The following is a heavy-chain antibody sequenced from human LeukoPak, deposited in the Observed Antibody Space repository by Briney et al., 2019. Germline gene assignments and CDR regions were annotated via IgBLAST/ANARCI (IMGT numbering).Heavy chain of an antibody. J-gene: IGHJ4*02. Sequence: PGGSLRLSCAASGFTFDDYGMSWVRQVPGKGLEWVSGINWNGGTTGYADSVKGRFTIPRDNAKNSLYLQMNSLRAEDTAFYYCASRGYDSSGYYAFFDWGQGTLVTVSS. D-gene: IGHD3-22*01. CDR2: INWNGGTT. CDR3: ASRGYDSSGYYAFFD. V-gene: IGHV3-20*04. CDR1: GFTFDDYG.